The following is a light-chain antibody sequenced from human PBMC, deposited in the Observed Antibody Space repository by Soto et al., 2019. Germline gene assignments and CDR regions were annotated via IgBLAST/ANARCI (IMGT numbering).Light chain of an antibody. J-gene: IGKJ4*01. CDR2: TAS. CDR1: QGINNW. CDR3: QQANSFPPT. V-gene: IGKV1-12*01. Sequence: DILMTQSPSSVSASVGDRVTITCRASQGINNWLAWYQQKPGKAPKLLIYTASSFQSGVPSRFSGSGSGADLTLTISSLQPEDFATYYCQQANSFPPTFGGGTKVELK.